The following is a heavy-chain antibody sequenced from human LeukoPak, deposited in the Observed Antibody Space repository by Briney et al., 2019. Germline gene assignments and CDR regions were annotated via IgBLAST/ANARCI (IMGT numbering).Heavy chain of an antibody. D-gene: IGHD3-22*01. CDR3: ARDYYDSSGYYAPGYFQH. CDR2: ISSSGSTI. Sequence: QPGGSLRLSCAASGFTFSSYAMSWVRQAPGKGLEWVSYISSSGSTIYYADSVKGRFTISRDNAKNSLYLQMNSLRAEDTAVYYCARDYYDSSGYYAPGYFQHWGQGTLVTVS. V-gene: IGHV3-48*03. J-gene: IGHJ1*01. CDR1: GFTFSSYA.